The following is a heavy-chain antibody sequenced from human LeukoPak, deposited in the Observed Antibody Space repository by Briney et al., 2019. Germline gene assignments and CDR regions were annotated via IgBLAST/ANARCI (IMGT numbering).Heavy chain of an antibody. Sequence: PGGSLRLSCAASGFTFSSYAMSWVRQAPGKGLEWVSAISGSGGSTYDADSVKGRFTISRDNSKNTLYLQMNSLRAEDTAVYYCAKYLASITMVRGFITYYFDYGAQGTRFPVSS. CDR2: ISGSGGST. V-gene: IGHV3-23*01. J-gene: IGHJ4*02. D-gene: IGHD3-10*01. CDR1: GFTFSSYA. CDR3: AKYLASITMVRGFITYYFDY.